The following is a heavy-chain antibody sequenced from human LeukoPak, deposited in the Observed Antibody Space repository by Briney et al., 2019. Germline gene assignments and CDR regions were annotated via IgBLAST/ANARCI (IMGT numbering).Heavy chain of an antibody. CDR3: ARAPSPPGSVWGSYRYFDY. CDR1: GGSISSYY. J-gene: IGHJ4*02. Sequence: SETLSLTCTVSGGSISSYYWSWIRQPPGKGLEWIGYIYYSGSTNYNPSLKSRVTISVDTSKNQFSLKLSSVTAADTAVYYCARAPSPPGSVWGSYRYFDYWGQGTLVTVSS. V-gene: IGHV4-59*01. D-gene: IGHD3-16*02. CDR2: IYYSGST.